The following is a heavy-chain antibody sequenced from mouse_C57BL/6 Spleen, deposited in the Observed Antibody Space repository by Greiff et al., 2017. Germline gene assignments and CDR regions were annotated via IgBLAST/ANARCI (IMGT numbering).Heavy chain of an antibody. D-gene: IGHD1-1*01. J-gene: IGHJ2*01. V-gene: IGHV1-54*01. Sequence: VQLQQSGAELVRPGTSVKVSCKASGYAFTNYLIEWVKQRPGQGLEWIGVINPGSGGTNYNEKFKGKATLTADKSSSTAYMQLSSLTSEDSAVXFCAREDFYAFDYWGQGTTLTVSS. CDR3: AREDFYAFDY. CDR2: INPGSGGT. CDR1: GYAFTNYL.